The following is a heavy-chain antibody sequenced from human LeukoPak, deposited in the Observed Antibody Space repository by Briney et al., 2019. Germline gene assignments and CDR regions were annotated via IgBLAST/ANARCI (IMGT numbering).Heavy chain of an antibody. CDR3: AKIGYSYGDYYFHY. Sequence: GGSLRLSCAASGFTFSNKWMSWVRQAPGEGLEWVANIEEDGSEKYYVYSVKGRFAISRDNAKNSLYLQMNSLRAEDAAVYYCAKIGYSYGDYYFHYWGQGTLVTVSS. CDR2: IEEDGSEK. D-gene: IGHD5-18*01. J-gene: IGHJ4*02. V-gene: IGHV3-7*01. CDR1: GFTFSNKW.